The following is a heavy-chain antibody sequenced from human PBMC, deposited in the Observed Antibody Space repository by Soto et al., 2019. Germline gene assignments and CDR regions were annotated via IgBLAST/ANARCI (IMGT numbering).Heavy chain of an antibody. Sequence: QLQLQESGSGLVKPSQTLSLTCAVSGGSISSGGYSWSWIRQPPGKGLEWIGYIYHSGSTYYNPSLQRRVTISVDRSKNQFSLKLSSVTAADTSVDYCARAPGGHPGGYFDYWGQGTLVTVSS. CDR3: ARAPGGHPGGYFDY. J-gene: IGHJ4*02. V-gene: IGHV4-30-2*01. D-gene: IGHD2-15*01. CDR1: GGSISSGGYS. CDR2: IYHSGST.